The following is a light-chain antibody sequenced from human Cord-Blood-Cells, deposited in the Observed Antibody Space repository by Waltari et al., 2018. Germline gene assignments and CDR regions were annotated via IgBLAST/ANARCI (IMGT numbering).Light chain of an antibody. CDR3: QSADSSGTYPV. CDR1: ALPKQY. V-gene: IGLV3-25*03. Sequence: SYELTQPPSVSVSPGQTARITCSGDALPKQYAYWYQQKPGQAPVLVISKDSGRRSGIPERVAGSISGKTVPLTISGVQAEDEADYYCQSADSSGTYPVFGGGTKLTVL. CDR2: KDS. J-gene: IGLJ3*02.